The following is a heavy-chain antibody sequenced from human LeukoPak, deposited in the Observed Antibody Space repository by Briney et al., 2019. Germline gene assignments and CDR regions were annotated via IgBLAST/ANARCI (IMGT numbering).Heavy chain of an antibody. D-gene: IGHD3-3*01. J-gene: IGHJ5*02. CDR1: GGSISSHY. CDR3: ARGVPIFGAALYWFDP. CDR2: IYYSGST. Sequence: PSETLSLTCTVSGGSISSHYWSWIQQPPGKGLEWIGYIYYSGSTNYNPSLKSRVTISVDTSKNQFSLKLSSVTAADTAVYYCARGVPIFGAALYWFDPWGQGTLVTVSS. V-gene: IGHV4-59*11.